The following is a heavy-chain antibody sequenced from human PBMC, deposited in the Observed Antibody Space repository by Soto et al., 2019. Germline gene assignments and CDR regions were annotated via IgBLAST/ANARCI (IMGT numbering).Heavy chain of an antibody. V-gene: IGHV3-72*01. CDR2: TRNKANSYTT. CDR1: GFTFSDHY. J-gene: IGHJ4*02. Sequence: EVQLVESGGGLVQPGGSLRLSCAASGFTFSDHYMDWVRQAPGKGLEWVGRTRNKANSYTTEYAASVKGRFTISRDDSTNSLYLQMNSLKTEDTAVYYCARVAGSDWDFDYWGQGTLVTVSS. CDR3: ARVAGSDWDFDY. D-gene: IGHD1-26*01.